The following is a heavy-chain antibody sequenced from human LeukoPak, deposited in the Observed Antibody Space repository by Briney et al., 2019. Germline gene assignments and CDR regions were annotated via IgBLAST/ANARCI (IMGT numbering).Heavy chain of an antibody. V-gene: IGHV3-74*01. J-gene: IGHJ4*02. Sequence: GGSLRLSCAASGFTFSSYWMHWVRQAPGKGLVWVSRINSDGSSTIYAGSVKGRFTISRDNAKNTLYLQMNSLRAEDTAVFYCARDPAPSRWYDYGGQGPLGPVS. CDR2: INSDGSST. CDR3: ARDPAPSRWYDY. D-gene: IGHD6-19*01. CDR1: GFTFSSYW.